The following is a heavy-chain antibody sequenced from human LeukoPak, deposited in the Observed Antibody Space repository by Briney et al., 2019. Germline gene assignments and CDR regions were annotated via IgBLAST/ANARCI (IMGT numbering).Heavy chain of an antibody. CDR1: GFTFSSYA. CDR2: ISGSGGST. J-gene: IGHJ3*02. CDR3: AKAGWFSSSTAFDI. V-gene: IGHV3-23*01. D-gene: IGHD6-19*01. Sequence: GGSLRLSCAASGFTFSSYAMSWVRQAPGKGLEWVSAISGSGGSTYYAGSVKGRFIISRDNSKNTLYLRMYNLRAEDTAVYYCAKAGWFSSSTAFDIWGQGTMVTVSS.